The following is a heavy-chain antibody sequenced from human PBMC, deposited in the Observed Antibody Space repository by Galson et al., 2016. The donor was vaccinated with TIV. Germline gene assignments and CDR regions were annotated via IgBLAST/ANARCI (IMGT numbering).Heavy chain of an antibody. CDR1: GFTFSTYA. CDR2: ISDSGGGT. D-gene: IGHD6-19*01. J-gene: IGHJ4*02. V-gene: IGHV3-23*01. CDR3: ATRSVWAPR. Sequence: CLRLSCAASGFTFSTYAMTWVRQVPGKGLEWVSSISDSGGGTAYADSVKGRFTISRDSSKNSLYLQMDSLRAEDTAVYYCATRSVWAPRWGQGTLVTVSS.